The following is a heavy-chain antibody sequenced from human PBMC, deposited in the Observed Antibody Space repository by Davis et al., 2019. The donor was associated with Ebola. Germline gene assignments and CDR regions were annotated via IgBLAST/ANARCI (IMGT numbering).Heavy chain of an antibody. CDR2: ISSSSSYI. V-gene: IGHV3-21*01. CDR3: ARRRAYCGGDCYSNYFDY. D-gene: IGHD2-21*02. J-gene: IGHJ4*02. CDR1: GFTFSSHS. Sequence: GGSLRLSCAASGFTFSSHSMNWVRQAPGKGLEWVSSISSSSSYIYYADSVKGRFTISRDNAKNSLYLQMNSLRAEDTAVYYCARRRAYCGGDCYSNYFDYWGQGTLVTVSS.